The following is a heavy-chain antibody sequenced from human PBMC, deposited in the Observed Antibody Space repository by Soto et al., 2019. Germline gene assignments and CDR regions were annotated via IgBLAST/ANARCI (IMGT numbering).Heavy chain of an antibody. Sequence: SETLSLTCAFSGVSLISATYWGWIRQPPGKGLEWVGSIYHTGTTYYNPSLKSRVAISVDTSKNHFSLTLNSLTAADTAVYYCARLQSHYGSGLYDLDYWGQGTLVTVSS. D-gene: IGHD3-10*01. CDR2: IYHTGTT. CDR3: ARLQSHYGSGLYDLDY. J-gene: IGHJ4*02. CDR1: GVSLISATY. V-gene: IGHV4-39*02.